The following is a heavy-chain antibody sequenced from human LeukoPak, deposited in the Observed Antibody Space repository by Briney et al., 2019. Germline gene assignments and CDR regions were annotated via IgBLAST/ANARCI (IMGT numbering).Heavy chain of an antibody. D-gene: IGHD6-6*01. CDR3: ARTTPYSSSSNDAFDI. J-gene: IGHJ3*02. Sequence: ASVKVSCQASAQSFTAYYIHCVRQAPGQGLEWMGWINPNSGGTNYAQKFQGRVTMTRDTSISTAYMELSRLRSDDTAVYYCARTTPYSSSSNDAFDIWGQGTLVTVSS. CDR1: AQSFTAYY. CDR2: INPNSGGT. V-gene: IGHV1-2*02.